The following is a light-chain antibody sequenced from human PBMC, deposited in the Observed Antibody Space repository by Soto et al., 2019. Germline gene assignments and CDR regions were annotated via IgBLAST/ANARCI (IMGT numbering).Light chain of an antibody. CDR1: QDISNY. J-gene: IGKJ2*01. V-gene: IGKV1-27*01. Sequence: DIQMTQSPSSLSASVGDRVTITCRASQDISNYLAWYQQKPGEVPKLLIYAASTLQKGVQSRFSGSGSGTLFTLIINNLQPDDVATYYCQKYNSVPKTFGRGTRLEIK. CDR2: AAS. CDR3: QKYNSVPKT.